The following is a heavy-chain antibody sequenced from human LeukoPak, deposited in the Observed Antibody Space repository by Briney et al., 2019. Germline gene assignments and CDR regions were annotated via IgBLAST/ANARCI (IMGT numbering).Heavy chain of an antibody. D-gene: IGHD3-22*01. CDR3: ARGEYYYDGGY. J-gene: IGHJ4*02. CDR2: IYSGGST. V-gene: IGHV3-66*01. Sequence: GGSLRLSCAASGFXVSSNYISWVRQAPGKGLEWVSVIYSGGSTYYADSVKGRFTISRDNAKNSLFLQMNSLRAEETAVYYCARGEYYYDGGYWGQGTLVTVSS. CDR1: GFXVSSNY.